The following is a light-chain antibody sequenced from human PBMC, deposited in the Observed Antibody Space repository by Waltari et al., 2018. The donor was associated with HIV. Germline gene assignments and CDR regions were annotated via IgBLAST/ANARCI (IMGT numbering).Light chain of an antibody. Sequence: SYVLTQPPSVSVAPGQTARVTCGGNNIGSTSVHWYQVKPGQDPVLVVYDDSDRPSGIPERFSGANSGNTATLTISRVEAGDEADYYCQVWDTGGDHPEWVFGGGTKLTVL. CDR2: DDS. V-gene: IGLV3-21*02. J-gene: IGLJ3*02. CDR1: NIGSTS. CDR3: QVWDTGGDHPEWV.